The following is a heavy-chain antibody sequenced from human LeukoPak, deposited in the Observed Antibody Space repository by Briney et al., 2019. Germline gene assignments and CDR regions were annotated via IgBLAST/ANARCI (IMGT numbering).Heavy chain of an antibody. CDR3: ASHPGGYCSSGSCYSDWFDP. J-gene: IGHJ5*02. D-gene: IGHD2-15*01. CDR1: GFSFSTYA. CDR2: ISSSSSTI. V-gene: IGHV3-48*02. Sequence: GGSLRLSCAASGFSFSTYALNWVRQAPGKGLEWVSYISSSSSTIYYADSMKGRFTISRDNAKNSLHLQMNSLRDEDTAVYYCASHPGGYCSSGSCYSDWFDPWGQGTLVTVSS.